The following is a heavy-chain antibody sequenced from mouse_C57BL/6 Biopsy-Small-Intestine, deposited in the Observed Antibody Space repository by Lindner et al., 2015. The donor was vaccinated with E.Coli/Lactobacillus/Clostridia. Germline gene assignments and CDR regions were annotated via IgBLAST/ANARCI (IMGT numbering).Heavy chain of an antibody. Sequence: SVKVSCKASGFTFFSSAVQWVRQARGQRLEWIGWIVVGSGDTDYAQKFQDRVTITRDMSTSTTYMELSSLRSEDTAVYYCAAARRRVLQSSEWSRLDPWGQGTLVTVSS. CDR3: AAARRRVLQSSEWSRLDP. V-gene: IGHV1-4*02. J-gene: IGHJ4*01. D-gene: IGHD1-1*01. CDR1: GFTFFSSA. CDR2: IVVGSGDT.